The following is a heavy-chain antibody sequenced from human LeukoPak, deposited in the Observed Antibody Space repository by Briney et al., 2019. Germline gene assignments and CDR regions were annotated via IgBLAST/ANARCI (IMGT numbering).Heavy chain of an antibody. CDR3: ARDYCSSTSCYL. Sequence: PGGSLRLSCAASGFTFSSYSMNWVRQAPGKGLEWVSSISSSSSYIYYADSVKGRFTISRDNAKNSLYLQMNSLRAEDTAVYYCARDYCSSTSCYLWGQGTLVTVSS. J-gene: IGHJ4*02. CDR1: GFTFSSYS. D-gene: IGHD2-2*01. CDR2: ISSSSSYI. V-gene: IGHV3-21*01.